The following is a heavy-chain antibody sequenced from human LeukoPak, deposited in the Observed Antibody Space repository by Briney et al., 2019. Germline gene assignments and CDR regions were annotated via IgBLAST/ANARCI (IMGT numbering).Heavy chain of an antibody. CDR1: GGSFSGYY. Sequence: TSETLSLTCAVYGGSFSGYYWSWIRQPPGKGLEGIGEINHSGSTNYNPSLKSRVTISVDTSKNQFSLKLSSVTAADTAVYYCARGPTIAARTFDYWGQGTLVTVSS. D-gene: IGHD6-6*01. CDR3: ARGPTIAARTFDY. CDR2: INHSGST. J-gene: IGHJ4*02. V-gene: IGHV4-34*01.